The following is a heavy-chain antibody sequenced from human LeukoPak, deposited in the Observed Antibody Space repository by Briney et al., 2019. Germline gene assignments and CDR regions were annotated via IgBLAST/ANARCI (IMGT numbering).Heavy chain of an antibody. CDR1: GFTFSSYD. CDR3: ARGGRYYGSGSYYNPIDY. CDR2: IGTAGDT. J-gene: IGHJ4*02. V-gene: IGHV3-13*01. D-gene: IGHD3-10*01. Sequence: GSLRLSCAASGFTFSSYDMHWVRQATGKGLEWVSAIGTAGDTYYPGSVKGRFTISRENAKNSLYLQMNSLRAGDTAVYYCARGGRYYGSGSYYNPIDYWGQGTLVTVSS.